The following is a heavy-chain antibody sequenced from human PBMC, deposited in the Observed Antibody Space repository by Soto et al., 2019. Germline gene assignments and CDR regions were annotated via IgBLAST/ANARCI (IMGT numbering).Heavy chain of an antibody. CDR2: ISAYNGNT. CDR3: AATTTGTHTIDY. CDR1: GYTFTSDG. J-gene: IGHJ4*02. Sequence: ASVKVSCKASGYTFTSDGSSWGRQAPGQGLEWMGWISAYNGNTNYAQKLQGRVTTTTDTSTSTAYMELRSLRSDDTAVYYCAATTTGTHTIDYWGQGTLVTVSS. V-gene: IGHV1-18*01. D-gene: IGHD1-1*01.